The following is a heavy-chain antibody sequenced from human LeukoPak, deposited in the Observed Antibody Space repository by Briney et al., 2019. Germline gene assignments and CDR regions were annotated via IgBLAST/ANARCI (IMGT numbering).Heavy chain of an antibody. V-gene: IGHV3-7*04. Sequence: GGSLRLSCAASVFTFNSDWMSWVRQAPGKGLECVAKINPNGNIEQYVDSVKGRFTISRDNSKKSLYLQMNNLRVEDTAVYYCATEAWYRFEYRGRGTLVTVSP. CDR3: ATEAWYRFEY. CDR1: VFTFNSDW. D-gene: IGHD2-15*01. J-gene: IGHJ4*02. CDR2: INPNGNIE.